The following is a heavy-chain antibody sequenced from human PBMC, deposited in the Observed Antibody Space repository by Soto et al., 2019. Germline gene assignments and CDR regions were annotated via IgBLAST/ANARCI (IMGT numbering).Heavy chain of an antibody. V-gene: IGHV4-30-4*08. J-gene: IGHJ6*02. CDR1: GGSISSDDHY. CDR3: ARATTVTSSFFYYGLDV. Sequence: QVQLQESGPGLVKPSQTLSLTCTVSGGSISSDDHYWSWIRQPPGKGLEWIGHIYYNGNTYYNPYLKSRLTLSLDTSQTQFSLHLNSVIAADSALDGCARATTVTSSFFYYGLDVWGQGTTVTVSS. D-gene: IGHD4-17*01. CDR2: IYYNGNT.